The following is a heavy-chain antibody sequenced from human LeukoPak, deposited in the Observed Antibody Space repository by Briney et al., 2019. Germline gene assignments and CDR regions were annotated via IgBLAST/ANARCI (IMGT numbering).Heavy chain of an antibody. CDR3: ARRKAYYYGSGSYSGYYYYYYMDV. Sequence: SETLSLTCAVYGGSFSGYYWSWIRQPPGKWLEWIGEINHSGSTNYNPSLKSRVTISVDTSKNQFSLKLSSVTAADTAVYYCARRKAYYYGSGSYSGYYYYYYMDVWGKGTTVTVSS. J-gene: IGHJ6*03. CDR2: INHSGST. V-gene: IGHV4-34*01. D-gene: IGHD3-10*01. CDR1: GGSFSGYY.